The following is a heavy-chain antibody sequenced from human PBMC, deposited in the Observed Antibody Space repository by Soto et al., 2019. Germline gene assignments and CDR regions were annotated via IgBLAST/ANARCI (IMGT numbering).Heavy chain of an antibody. CDR2: IYYSGST. CDR3: ARDPQSDLGAFDI. J-gene: IGHJ3*02. CDR1: GGSISSGDYY. Sequence: QVQLQESGPGLVKPSQTLSLTCTVSGGSISSGDYYWSWIRQPPGKGLEWIGYIYYSGSTYYNPSPTSRVTISVDTSKHQFSLKLSSVTAADTAVYYCARDPQSDLGAFDIWGQGTMVTVSS. V-gene: IGHV4-30-4*01. D-gene: IGHD2-21*02.